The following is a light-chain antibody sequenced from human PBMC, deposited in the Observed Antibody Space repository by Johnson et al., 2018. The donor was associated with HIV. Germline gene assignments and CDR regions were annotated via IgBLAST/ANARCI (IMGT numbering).Light chain of an antibody. V-gene: IGLV1-51*01. CDR1: SSNIGNNY. J-gene: IGLJ1*01. Sequence: QLVLTQPPSVSAAPGQKVNISCSESSSNIGNNYVSWYQQFPGTAPKPLIYDNNKRPSGIPDRFSGSKSGTSATLGITGLQTGDEADYYCGTWDSRLTAVFGTGTKVTVL. CDR2: DNN. CDR3: GTWDSRLTAV.